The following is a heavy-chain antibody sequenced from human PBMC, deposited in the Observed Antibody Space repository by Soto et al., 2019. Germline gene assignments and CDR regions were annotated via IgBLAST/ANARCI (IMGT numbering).Heavy chain of an antibody. D-gene: IGHD3-10*01. V-gene: IGHV3-33*01. CDR3: ATVDNYYGSVF. J-gene: IGHJ4*02. CDR1: GITFSNYG. Sequence: QEQLVESGGGVVQPGTSLRLSCAASGITFSNYGFHWVLQAPGKGLEWVAVIWYDGTTKFYSDSVKGRFTISRDNSKSTLFLQMNSLRVEDTALYYCATVDNYYGSVFWGQGTLVTVSS. CDR2: IWYDGTTK.